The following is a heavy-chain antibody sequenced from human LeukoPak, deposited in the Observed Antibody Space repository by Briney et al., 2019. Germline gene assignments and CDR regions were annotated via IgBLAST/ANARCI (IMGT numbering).Heavy chain of an antibody. Sequence: ASVKVSCKASGYTFTGYYMHWVRQAPGQGLEWMGWINPNSGGTNYAQKFQGRVTMTRDTSISTAYMELSRLRSDDTALYYCARDSSHGSGSYYIFDYWGQGPLVTVSS. V-gene: IGHV1-2*02. D-gene: IGHD3-10*01. CDR1: GYTFTGYY. CDR3: ARDSSHGSGSYYIFDY. J-gene: IGHJ4*02. CDR2: INPNSGGT.